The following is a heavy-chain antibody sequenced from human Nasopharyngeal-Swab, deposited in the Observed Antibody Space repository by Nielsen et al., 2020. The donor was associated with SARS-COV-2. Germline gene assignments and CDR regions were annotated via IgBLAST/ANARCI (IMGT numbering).Heavy chain of an antibody. Sequence: ASVKVSCKASGYTFTGYYMHWVRQAPGQGLEWMGWINPNSGGTNYAQKFQGWVTMTRDTSISTAYMELSRLRSDDTAVYYCARDLYGSRPNDYYYYYGMDVWGQGTTVTVSS. V-gene: IGHV1-2*04. CDR1: GYTFTGYY. D-gene: IGHD2-8*01. J-gene: IGHJ6*02. CDR3: ARDLYGSRPNDYYYYYGMDV. CDR2: INPNSGGT.